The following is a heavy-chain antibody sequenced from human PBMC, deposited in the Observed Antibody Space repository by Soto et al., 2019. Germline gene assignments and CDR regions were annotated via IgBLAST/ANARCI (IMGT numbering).Heavy chain of an antibody. CDR2: ISYDGSNK. J-gene: IGHJ6*02. V-gene: IGHV3-30-3*01. Sequence: GGSLRLSCAASGFTFSSYAMHWVRQAPGKGLEWVAVISYDGSNKYYADSVKGRFTISRDNSKNTLYLQMNSLRAEDTAVYYCARDSTHYSNWDRTYYYYGMDVWGQGTTVTVSS. CDR3: ARDSTHYSNWDRTYYYYGMDV. D-gene: IGHD4-4*01. CDR1: GFTFSSYA.